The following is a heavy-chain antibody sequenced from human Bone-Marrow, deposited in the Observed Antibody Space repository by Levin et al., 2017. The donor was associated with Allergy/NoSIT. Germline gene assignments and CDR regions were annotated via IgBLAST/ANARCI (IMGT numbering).Heavy chain of an antibody. CDR1: GHRFTGRH. J-gene: IGHJ4*02. CDR2: IDPNNGVT. Sequence: PGESLKISCKASGHRFTGRHIHWMRQAPGQGLEWMGKIDPNNGVTIYARNFRDRVTMTRDSSVSTVYMELSSLTFDDTALFYCAVSVEAPAIPTFDYWGQGTLLTVSS. CDR3: AVSVEAPAIPTFDY. V-gene: IGHV1-2*02. D-gene: IGHD2-21*02.